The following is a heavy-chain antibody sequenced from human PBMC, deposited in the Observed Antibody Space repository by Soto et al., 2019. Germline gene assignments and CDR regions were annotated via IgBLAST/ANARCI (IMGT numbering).Heavy chain of an antibody. Sequence: QVQLQESGPGLVKPSETLSLTCTVSGGSISSYYWSWIRQPPGKGLEWIGYIYYSGSTNYNPSLTSRVTISVDASKNQFSLKLNSMTAADTAVYYCARHDYDSGSTYFDYWGQGTLVTVSS. CDR3: ARHDYDSGSTYFDY. CDR2: IYYSGST. J-gene: IGHJ4*02. CDR1: GGSISSYY. D-gene: IGHD3-16*01. V-gene: IGHV4-59*08.